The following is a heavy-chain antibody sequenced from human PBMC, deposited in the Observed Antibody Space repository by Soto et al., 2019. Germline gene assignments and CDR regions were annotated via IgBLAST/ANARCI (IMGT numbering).Heavy chain of an antibody. CDR2: VRGSVSGP. CDR3: AKSGRQYDGSSGYYFYAY. CDR1: EITFSSYA. J-gene: IGHJ4*02. Sequence: EVQLLESGGGLVQPGGSLRLSCVDSEITFSSYAMSWVRQAPGKGLEWVSTVRGSVSGPVYADSVKGRFTISRDNSKNTVYLQMDSLRAEDTAIYYCAKSGRQYDGSSGYYFYAYWGQGTLVSVSS. D-gene: IGHD3-22*01. V-gene: IGHV3-23*01.